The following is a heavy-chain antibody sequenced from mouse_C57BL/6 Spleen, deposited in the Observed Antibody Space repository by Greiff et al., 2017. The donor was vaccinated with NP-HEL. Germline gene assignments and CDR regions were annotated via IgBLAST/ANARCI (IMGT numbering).Heavy chain of an antibody. CDR1: GYTFTSYW. J-gene: IGHJ4*01. CDR3: APGHGNSPYAMDY. V-gene: IGHV1-7*01. D-gene: IGHD2-1*01. CDR2: INPSSGYT. Sequence: QVQLQQSGAELAKPGASVKLSCKASGYTFTSYWMHWVKQRPGQGLEWIGYINPSSGYTKYNQKFKDKATLTADKSSSTAYMQLSSLTYEDSAVYYCAPGHGNSPYAMDYWGQGTSVTVSS.